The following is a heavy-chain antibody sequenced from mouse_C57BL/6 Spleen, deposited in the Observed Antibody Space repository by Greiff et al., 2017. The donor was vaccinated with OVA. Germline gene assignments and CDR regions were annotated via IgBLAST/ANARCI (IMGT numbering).Heavy chain of an antibody. CDR2: INPSNGGT. CDR3: ASYSNYDWYFDV. CDR1: GYTFTSYW. V-gene: IGHV1-53*01. D-gene: IGHD2-5*01. Sequence: VQLQQPGTELVKPGASVKLSCKASGYTFTSYWMHWVKQRPGQGLEWIGNINPSNGGTNYNEKFKSKATPTVDKSSSTAYMQLSSLTSEDSAVYYCASYSNYDWYFDVWGTGTTVTVSS. J-gene: IGHJ1*03.